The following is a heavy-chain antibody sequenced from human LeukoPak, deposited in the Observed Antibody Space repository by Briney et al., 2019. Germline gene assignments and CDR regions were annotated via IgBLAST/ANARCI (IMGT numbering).Heavy chain of an antibody. CDR1: GGSISSGGYY. J-gene: IGHJ4*02. V-gene: IGHV4-30-2*01. CDR2: IYHSGST. Sequence: SETLSLTCTVSGGSISSGGYYWSWIRQPPGKGLEWIGYIYHSGSTYYNPSLKSRVTISVDRSKNQFSLKLSSVTAADTAVYYCARVFSGYDFWSGYCDYWGQGTLVTVSS. D-gene: IGHD3-3*01. CDR3: ARVFSGYDFWSGYCDY.